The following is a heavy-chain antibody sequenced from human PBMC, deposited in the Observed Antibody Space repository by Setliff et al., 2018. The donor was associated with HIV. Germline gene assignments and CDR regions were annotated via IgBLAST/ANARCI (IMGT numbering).Heavy chain of an antibody. V-gene: IGHV1-3*01. CDR3: ARGHSSSAYDAYDI. D-gene: IGHD6-6*01. CDR2: INVGNDNT. CDR1: GYSFTNYA. Sequence: ASVKVFCKASGYSFTNYAMHWVRQAPGQRLEWMGWINVGNDNTKYSQTLQGRVTIARDTSASTAYMELSSLRSEDTAVYYCARGHSSSAYDAYDIWGQGTMVTVSS. J-gene: IGHJ3*02.